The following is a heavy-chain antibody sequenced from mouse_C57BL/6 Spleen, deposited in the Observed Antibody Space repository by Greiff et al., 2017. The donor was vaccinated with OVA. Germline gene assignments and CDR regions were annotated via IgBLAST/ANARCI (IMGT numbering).Heavy chain of an antibody. V-gene: IGHV3-6*01. CDR1: GYSITSGYY. CDR3: AREDYGRGFDV. D-gene: IGHD1-1*01. Sequence: EVQLQQSGPGLVKPSQSLSLTCSVTGYSITSGYYWNWIRQFPGNKLEWMGYISYDGSNNYNPSLKNRISITRDTSKNQFFLKLNSVTTEDTATYYCAREDYGRGFDVWGTGTTVTVSS. J-gene: IGHJ1*03. CDR2: ISYDGSN.